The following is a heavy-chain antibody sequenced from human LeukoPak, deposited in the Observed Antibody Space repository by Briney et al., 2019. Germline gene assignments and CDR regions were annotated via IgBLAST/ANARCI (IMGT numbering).Heavy chain of an antibody. CDR3: ARRSLAVAAFDY. CDR2: MNPNSGNT. J-gene: IGHJ4*02. V-gene: IGHV1-8*02. CDR1: GYTFTGYY. Sequence: ASVKVSCKASGYTFTGYYMHWVRQATGQGLEWMGWMNPNSGNTGYAQKFQGRVTMTRNTSISTAYMELSSLRSEDTAVYYCARRSLAVAAFDYWGQGTLVTVSS. D-gene: IGHD6-19*01.